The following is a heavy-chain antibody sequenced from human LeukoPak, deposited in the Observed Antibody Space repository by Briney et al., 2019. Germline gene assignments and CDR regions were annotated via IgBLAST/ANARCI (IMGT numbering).Heavy chain of an antibody. V-gene: IGHV4-34*01. CDR2: INHSGST. J-gene: IGHJ4*02. D-gene: IGHD2-8*01. CDR1: GGSFSGYY. CDR3: ARGSNSWDY. Sequence: SETLSLTCAVYGGSFSGYYWSWIRQLPGKGLEWIGEINHSGSTNYNPSLKSRVTISVDTSKSQFSLKLSSVTAADTAVYYCARGSNSWDYWGQGTLVTVSS.